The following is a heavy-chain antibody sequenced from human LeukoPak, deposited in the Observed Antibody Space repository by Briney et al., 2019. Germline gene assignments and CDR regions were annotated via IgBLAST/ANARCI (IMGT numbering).Heavy chain of an antibody. Sequence: ASETLSLTCTVSGGSISSGDYYWSWIRQPPGKGLEWIGYIYYSGSSYYDPSLKSRVTMSVDTSKNQFSLKLSSVTAADTALYYCASLNGDPSYWSFDLWGRGTRVTVSS. CDR3: ASLNGDPSYWSFDL. CDR2: IYYSGSS. CDR1: GGSISSGDYY. D-gene: IGHD4-17*01. V-gene: IGHV4-30-4*01. J-gene: IGHJ2*01.